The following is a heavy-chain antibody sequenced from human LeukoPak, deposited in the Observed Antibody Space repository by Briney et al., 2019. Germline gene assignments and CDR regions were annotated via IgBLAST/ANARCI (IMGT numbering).Heavy chain of an antibody. V-gene: IGHV3-9*01. D-gene: IGHD1-26*01. CDR3: AKDIGSGSYYRGYYYYGMDV. CDR2: ISWNSGSI. Sequence: GRSLRLSCAASGFTFDDYAMHWVRPAPGKGLEGVSGISWNSGSIVYADSVKGRFTISRDNAKNSLYLQMNSLRAEDTALYYCAKDIGSGSYYRGYYYYGMDVWGQGTTVTVSS. J-gene: IGHJ6*02. CDR1: GFTFDDYA.